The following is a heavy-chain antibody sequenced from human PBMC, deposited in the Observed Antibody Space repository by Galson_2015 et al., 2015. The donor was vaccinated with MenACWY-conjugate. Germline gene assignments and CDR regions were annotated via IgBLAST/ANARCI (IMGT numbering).Heavy chain of an antibody. J-gene: IGHJ4*02. CDR2: IIPVFHTT. Sequence: PVNDSCKASGHSFNTYRFNWLGQAPGQGPECQGGIIPVFHTTDDAQKFQGRLTNTADQSTSTVYMEMRSLRSDDTAIYYCARPGGDYEHRTFFDYWGQGTLVTVSS. CDR1: GHSFNTYR. CDR3: ARPGGDYEHRTFFDY. V-gene: IGHV1-69*13. D-gene: IGHD4-17*01.